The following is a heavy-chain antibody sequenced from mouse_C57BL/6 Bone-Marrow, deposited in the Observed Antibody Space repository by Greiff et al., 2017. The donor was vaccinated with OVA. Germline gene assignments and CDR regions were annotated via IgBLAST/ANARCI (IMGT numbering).Heavy chain of an antibody. CDR2: INPYNGGT. CDR3: ASPITTVVSYYAMDY. V-gene: IGHV1-19*01. J-gene: IGHJ4*01. Sequence: VQLQQSGPVLVKPGASVKMSCKASGYTFTDYYMNWVKQSHGKSLEWIGVINPYNGGTSYNQKFKGKATLTVDKSSSTAYMELNSLTSEDSAVYYCASPITTVVSYYAMDYWGQGTSVTVSS. D-gene: IGHD1-1*01. CDR1: GYTFTDYY.